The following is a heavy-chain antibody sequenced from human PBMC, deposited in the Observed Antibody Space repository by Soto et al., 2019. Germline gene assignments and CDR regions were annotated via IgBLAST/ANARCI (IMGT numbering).Heavy chain of an antibody. V-gene: IGHV1-69*04. D-gene: IGHD5-12*01. CDR2: IIPILGIA. CDR1: GGTFSSYT. CDR3: ARDSGYALDDAFDI. J-gene: IGHJ3*02. Sequence: SVKVSCKASGGTFSSYTISWVRQAPGQGLEWMGRIIPILGIANYAQKFQGRVTITADKSTSTAYMELSSLRSEDTAVYYCARDSGYALDDAFDIWGQGTMVTVS.